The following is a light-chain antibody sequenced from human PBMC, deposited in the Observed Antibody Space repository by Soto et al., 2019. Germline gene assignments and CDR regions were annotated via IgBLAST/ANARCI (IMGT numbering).Light chain of an antibody. CDR2: SNN. CDR1: SSNIGGNS. CDR3: ASWDDRLGAVI. Sequence: QSVMTQPPSVSAAPGQKVTISCSGSSSNIGGNSVSWYQQLPGTAPKLLMHSNNLRPSGVPERISGSKFGTAASLAISGLRSEDEAVYYCASWDDRLGAVIFGGGTKLTVL. V-gene: IGLV1-47*02. J-gene: IGLJ2*01.